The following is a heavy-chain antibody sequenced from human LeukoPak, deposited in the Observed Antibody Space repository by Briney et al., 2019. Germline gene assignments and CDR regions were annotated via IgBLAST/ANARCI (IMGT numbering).Heavy chain of an antibody. CDR1: GFTFGSYG. CDR3: AKGGGDHYYYYMDV. V-gene: IGHV3-30*02. Sequence: GGSLRLSCAASGFTFGSYGMHWVRQAPGKGLEWVAFIRYDGSNKYYADSVKGRFTISRDNSKNTLYLQMNSLRAEDTAVYYCAKGGGDHYYYYMDVWGKGTTVTVSS. J-gene: IGHJ6*03. D-gene: IGHD3-10*01. CDR2: IRYDGSNK.